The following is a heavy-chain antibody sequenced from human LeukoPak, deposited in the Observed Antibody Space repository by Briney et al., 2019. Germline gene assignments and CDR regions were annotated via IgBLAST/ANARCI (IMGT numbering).Heavy chain of an antibody. CDR1: GFTFSSYG. CDR2: ISYDGSNK. V-gene: IGHV3-30*18. Sequence: GGSLRLSCAASGFTFSSYGMHWVRQAPGKGLEWVAVISYDGSNKYYADSVKGRFTISRDNSKNTLYLQMNSLRAEDTAGYYCAKDLHVDISMDVWGQGTTVTVSS. D-gene: IGHD2-2*03. CDR3: AKDLHVDISMDV. J-gene: IGHJ6*02.